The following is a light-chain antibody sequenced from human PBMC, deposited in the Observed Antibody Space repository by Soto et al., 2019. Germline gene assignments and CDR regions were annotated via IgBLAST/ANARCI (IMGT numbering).Light chain of an antibody. CDR3: QQDYNLPFT. V-gene: IGKV3-15*01. CDR2: GIS. CDR1: QSLTSY. Sequence: EIVMTQYTATLSVSPGETATLSCRASQSLTSYLAWYQQKPDQAPRLLIYGISTRATDIPARFSGSGSGTEFTLTISSLQSEDFAVYYCQQDYNLPFTFGQGRLLE. J-gene: IGKJ5*01.